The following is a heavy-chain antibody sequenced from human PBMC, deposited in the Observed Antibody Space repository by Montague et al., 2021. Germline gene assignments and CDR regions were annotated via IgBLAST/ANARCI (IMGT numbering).Heavy chain of an antibody. J-gene: IGHJ4*02. CDR3: ARVGATVTAPFDF. CDR1: GGSIRSSIYY. Sequence: SETLSLTCTVSGGSIRSSIYYWAWIRQPPGKGLEWIGSIYYSGSTYYNTSLRSRVTISVDTSQNQFSLNLNSVTAADTAVYYCARVGATVTAPFDFWGQGTLVTVSS. CDR2: IYYSGST. D-gene: IGHD4-17*01. V-gene: IGHV4-39*07.